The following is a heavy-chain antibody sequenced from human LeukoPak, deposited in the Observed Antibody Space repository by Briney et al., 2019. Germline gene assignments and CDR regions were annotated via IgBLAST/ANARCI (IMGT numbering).Heavy chain of an antibody. J-gene: IGHJ3*01. CDR2: VYYSGST. CDR3: ARQRSNHSFDV. V-gene: IGHV4-59*08. Sequence: SGTLSLTCTVSGGSISDFYWSWVRRPPGTGLEWIGYVYYSGSTNHNPSLKSRVTISVDTSKNQFSLKLNSVTAADTAVYYCARQRSNHSFDVWGPGTVVTVSS. CDR1: GGSISDFY. D-gene: IGHD4-11*01.